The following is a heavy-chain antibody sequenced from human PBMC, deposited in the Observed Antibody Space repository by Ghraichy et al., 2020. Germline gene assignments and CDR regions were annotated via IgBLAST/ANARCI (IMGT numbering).Heavy chain of an antibody. V-gene: IGHV4-39*01. D-gene: IGHD3-22*01. Sequence: SETLSLTCTVSGGSISSSSYYWGWIRQPPGKGLEWIGSIYYSGSTYYNPSLKSRVTISVDTSKNQFSLKLSSVTAADTAVYYCARHQFYDSSGYYCAFDIWGQGTMVTVSS. CDR1: GGSISSSSYY. J-gene: IGHJ3*02. CDR2: IYYSGST. CDR3: ARHQFYDSSGYYCAFDI.